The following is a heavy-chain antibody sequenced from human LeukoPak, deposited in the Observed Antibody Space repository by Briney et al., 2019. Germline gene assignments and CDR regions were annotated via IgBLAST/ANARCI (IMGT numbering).Heavy chain of an antibody. Sequence: ASVKVSCKASGGTFSSYAISWVRQAPGQGLEWMGRIIPIFGTANYAQKFQGRVTITADKSTSTAYMELSSLRSEDTAVYYCARHPPYSNGVYWGQGTLVTVSS. D-gene: IGHD4-11*01. V-gene: IGHV1-69*06. CDR3: ARHPPYSNGVY. CDR1: GGTFSSYA. J-gene: IGHJ4*02. CDR2: IIPIFGTA.